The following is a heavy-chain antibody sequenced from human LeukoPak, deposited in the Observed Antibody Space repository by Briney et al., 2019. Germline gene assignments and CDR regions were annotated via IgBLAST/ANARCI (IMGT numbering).Heavy chain of an antibody. CDR1: GGSISSSNYY. CDR3: ARGRDSSGSYYDFDY. V-gene: IGHV4-39*07. J-gene: IGHJ4*02. CDR2: IYYSGST. D-gene: IGHD1-26*01. Sequence: PSETLSLTCTVSGGSISSSNYYWGWIRQPPGKGLEWIGSIYYSGSTYYNPALKSRVTISVDTSKNQFSLKLSSVTAADTAVYYCARGRDSSGSYYDFDYWGQGTLVTVSS.